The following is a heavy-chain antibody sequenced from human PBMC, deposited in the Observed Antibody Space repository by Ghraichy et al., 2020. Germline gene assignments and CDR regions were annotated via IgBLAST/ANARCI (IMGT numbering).Heavy chain of an antibody. V-gene: IGHV3-30*18. CDR1: GFTFSSYG. D-gene: IGHD3-10*01. CDR3: AKDRTGRPMAAFDY. J-gene: IGHJ4*02. CDR2: ISYDGSNK. Sequence: GGSLRLSCAASGFTFSSYGMHWVRQAPGKGLEWVAVISYDGSNKYYADSVKGRFTISRDNSKNTLYLQMNSLRAEDTAVYYCAKDRTGRPMAAFDYWGQGTLVTVSS.